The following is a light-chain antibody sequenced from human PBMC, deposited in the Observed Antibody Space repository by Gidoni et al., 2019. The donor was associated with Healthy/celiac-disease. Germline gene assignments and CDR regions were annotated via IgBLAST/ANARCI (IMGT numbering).Light chain of an antibody. CDR1: QGISSA. J-gene: IGKJ5*01. CDR3: QQFNSYLSIT. CDR2: DAS. V-gene: IGKV1-13*02. Sequence: AIQLTQSPSSLSASVGDRVTITCRASQGISSALASYQQKPGKAPKLLNYDASSLESGVPSRLSGRGSGTDLTLTISRLEHEDFATNYCQQFNSYLSITFXXXTRLEIK.